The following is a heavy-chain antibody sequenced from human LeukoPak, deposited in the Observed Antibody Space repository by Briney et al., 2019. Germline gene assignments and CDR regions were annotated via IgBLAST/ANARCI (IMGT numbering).Heavy chain of an antibody. CDR3: STLTVASDFDY. CDR2: INWHGGST. Sequence: GGSLRLSCVASGFTFEDYGMSWVRQSAGKGLEWVSSINWHGGSTHYAESVKGRFTISRDNAKNSLYLQLNNLRAEDTAVYYCSTLTVASDFDYWGQGTLVTVSS. D-gene: IGHD6-19*01. V-gene: IGHV3-20*04. J-gene: IGHJ4*02. CDR1: GFTFEDYG.